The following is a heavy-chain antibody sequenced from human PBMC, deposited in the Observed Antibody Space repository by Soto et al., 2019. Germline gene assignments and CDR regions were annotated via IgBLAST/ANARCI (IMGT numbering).Heavy chain of an antibody. CDR3: ARDFTGWPPDGVDS. D-gene: IGHD3-16*01. CDR1: GFTFTSYA. CDR2: ISAYNGNT. J-gene: IGHJ4*02. V-gene: IGHV1-18*01. Sequence: QVHLVQSGPEVKKPGASVKVSCKASGFTFTSYAITWVRQAPGQGLEWMGWISAYNGNTNYAHNLRGRVTMTTDTSTSTAYMELGSLTSDDTAVYYGARDFTGWPPDGVDSWGQGTLVIVSS.